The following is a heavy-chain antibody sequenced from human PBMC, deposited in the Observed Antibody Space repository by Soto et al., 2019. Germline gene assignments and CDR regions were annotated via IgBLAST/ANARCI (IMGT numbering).Heavy chain of an antibody. CDR3: ARSPQHDLDEPLGYFDY. Sequence: GGSLRLSCAASGFTFSSYAMHWVRQAPGKGLEWVAVISYDGSNKYYADSVKGRFTISRDNSKNTLYLQMNSLRAEDTAVYYCARSPQHDLDEPLGYFDYWGQGTLVTVSS. CDR2: ISYDGSNK. J-gene: IGHJ4*02. CDR1: GFTFSSYA. V-gene: IGHV3-30-3*01. D-gene: IGHD7-27*01.